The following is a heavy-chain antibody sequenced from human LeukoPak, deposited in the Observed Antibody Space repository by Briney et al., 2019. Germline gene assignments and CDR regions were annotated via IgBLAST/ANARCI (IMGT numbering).Heavy chain of an antibody. V-gene: IGHV3-23*01. J-gene: IGHJ4*02. CDR2: ISGSDGST. CDR1: GITFSSYA. CDR3: ARVYYFHDSSGYHSPLDY. Sequence: QPGGSLRLSCAASGITFSSYAMSWVRQAPGKGLEWVSVISGSDGSTFYADSVKGRFTISRDNSKNTLYLQMNSLRAEDTAVYYCARVYYFHDSSGYHSPLDYWGQGTLVTVSS. D-gene: IGHD3-22*01.